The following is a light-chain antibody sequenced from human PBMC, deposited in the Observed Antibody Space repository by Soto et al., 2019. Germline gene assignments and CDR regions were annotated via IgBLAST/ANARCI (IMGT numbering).Light chain of an antibody. CDR1: QSVSSN. Sequence: EIVMTQSPATLSVSPGERAILSCRASQSVSSNLVWYQQKPGQAPRLLIYGASTRATGIPARFSGSGSGTEFTLTISSLQSEDFAVYYCQQSNNWPPVTFGGGTKVEIQ. CDR2: GAS. J-gene: IGKJ4*01. CDR3: QQSNNWPPVT. V-gene: IGKV3-15*01.